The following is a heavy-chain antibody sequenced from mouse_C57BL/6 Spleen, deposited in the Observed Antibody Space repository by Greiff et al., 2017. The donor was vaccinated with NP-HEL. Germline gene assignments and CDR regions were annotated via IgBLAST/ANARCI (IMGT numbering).Heavy chain of an antibody. J-gene: IGHJ3*01. V-gene: IGHV1-69*01. CDR2: IDPSDSYT. CDR1: GYTFTSYW. Sequence: QVQLQQPGAELVMPGASVKLSCKASGYTFTSYWMHWVKQRPGQGLEWIGEIDPSDSYTNYNQKFKGKSTLTVDKSSSTAYMQLSSLTSEDSAVYYCARSLYDDDDYWGQGTLGTVSA. D-gene: IGHD2-4*01. CDR3: ARSLYDDDDY.